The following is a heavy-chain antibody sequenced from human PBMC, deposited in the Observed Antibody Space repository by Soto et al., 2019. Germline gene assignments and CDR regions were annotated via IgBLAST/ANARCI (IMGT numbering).Heavy chain of an antibody. D-gene: IGHD6-19*01. Sequence: PGGSLRLSCAASGFTCSSYDMNWVRQAPGKGLEWVSAISGSGVSTYYADSVKGRFTISRDNSKNTLYLQMSSLRAEDTALYFCAKALAVAGDTSHYYYYMDVWGKGTTVTVSS. V-gene: IGHV3-23*01. CDR3: AKALAVAGDTSHYYYYMDV. CDR2: ISGSGVST. CDR1: GFTCSSYD. J-gene: IGHJ6*03.